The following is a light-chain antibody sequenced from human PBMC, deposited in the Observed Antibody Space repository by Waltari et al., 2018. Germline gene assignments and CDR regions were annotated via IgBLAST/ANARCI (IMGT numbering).Light chain of an antibody. CDR1: SSDVGSYNY. CDR3: SSYTSSSTWV. Sequence: SSDVGSYNYVSWYQQHPGKAPKLMIYDVNKRPSGVSNRFSGSKSGNTASLTISGFQAEDEADYYCSSYTSSSTWVFGGGTKLTVL. V-gene: IGLV2-14*03. J-gene: IGLJ3*02. CDR2: DVN.